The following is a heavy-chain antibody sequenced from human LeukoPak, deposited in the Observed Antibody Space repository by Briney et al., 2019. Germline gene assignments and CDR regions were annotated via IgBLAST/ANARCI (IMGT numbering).Heavy chain of an antibody. Sequence: ASLKVSCKPSGYTFTTYGISWVRQAPGQGLEWIGWISGYNGNTNYAQKFQGRVTMTTDTSTSTAYMELRSLRSEDTAVYYRARAAAPLQYYYGMDVWGQGTTVTVSS. V-gene: IGHV1-18*01. D-gene: IGHD6-13*01. J-gene: IGHJ6*02. CDR1: GYTFTTYG. CDR2: ISGYNGNT. CDR3: ARAAAPLQYYYGMDV.